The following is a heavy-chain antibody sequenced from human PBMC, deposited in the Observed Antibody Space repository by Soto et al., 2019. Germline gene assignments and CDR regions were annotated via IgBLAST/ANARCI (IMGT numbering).Heavy chain of an antibody. CDR3: ARLEGLATISYYFDF. V-gene: IGHV4-39*01. Sequence: ASETLSLTCSGSGDSINSDKYYWGWIRQPPGKGLEWIGSIYFRGNTYYNPSLQTRVTISLDKSKSQFSLKLNSVTAADSAVYFCARLEGLATISYYFDFWGQGALVTVSS. J-gene: IGHJ4*02. CDR2: IYFRGNT. CDR1: GDSINSDKYY. D-gene: IGHD3-9*01.